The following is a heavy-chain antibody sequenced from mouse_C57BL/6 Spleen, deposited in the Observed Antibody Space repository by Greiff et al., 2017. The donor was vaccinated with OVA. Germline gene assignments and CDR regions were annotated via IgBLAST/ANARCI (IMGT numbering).Heavy chain of an antibody. CDR2: FHPYNDDT. CDR1: GYNFNTYP. D-gene: IGHD2-5*01. Sequence: VQLQQSGAELVKPGASVKMSCKASGYNFNTYPIEWMKQNHGKSLEWIGNFHPYNDDTKYNEKFKGKATLTVEKSSSTVYLELSRLTSDDSAVYSCARGGDSNFNNNAMDYWGQGTSVTVSS. V-gene: IGHV1-47*01. J-gene: IGHJ4*01. CDR3: ARGGDSNFNNNAMDY.